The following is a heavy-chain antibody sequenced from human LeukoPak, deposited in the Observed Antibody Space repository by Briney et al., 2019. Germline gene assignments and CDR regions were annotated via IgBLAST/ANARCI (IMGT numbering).Heavy chain of an antibody. Sequence: GGSLRLSCAASGFTVSSNYMSWVRQAPGKGLEWVSVIYSGGSTYYADSVKGRFTISRDNSKNTLYLQTNSLRAEDTAVYYCAYVDTAIDAFDIWGQGTMVTVSS. CDR3: AYVDTAIDAFDI. CDR2: IYSGGST. J-gene: IGHJ3*02. CDR1: GFTVSSNY. D-gene: IGHD5-18*01. V-gene: IGHV3-53*01.